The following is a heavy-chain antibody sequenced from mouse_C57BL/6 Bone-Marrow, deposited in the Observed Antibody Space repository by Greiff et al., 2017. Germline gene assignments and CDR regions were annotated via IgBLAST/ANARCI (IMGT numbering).Heavy chain of an antibody. CDR3: SRGGQCTSWFAY. Sequence: VQLQQSGPVLVKPGASVKLSCKASGYTFTDYYMNWVKQSHGKSLEWIGVINPYNGGTSYNQKFKGKATLTVDKSSSTAYMELTSLTSEDSAVYESSRGGQCTSWFAYWGQGTLVTVSA. D-gene: IGHD5-1*01. CDR2: INPYNGGT. V-gene: IGHV1-19*01. J-gene: IGHJ3*01. CDR1: GYTFTDYY.